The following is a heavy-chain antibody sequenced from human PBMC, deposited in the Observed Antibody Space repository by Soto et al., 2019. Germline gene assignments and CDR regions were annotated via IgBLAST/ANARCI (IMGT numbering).Heavy chain of an antibody. J-gene: IGHJ4*02. CDR1: GFTFSSNA. CDR2: ISGSGGST. V-gene: IGHV3-23*01. D-gene: IGHD3-22*01. CDR3: AKVYYYDSSGCFDY. Sequence: GGSLKLSCAASGFTFSSNAMSWVGQAPGKGLEWVSAISGSGGSTYYADSVKGRFTISRDNSKNTLYLQMNSLRAEDTAVYYCAKVYYYDSSGCFDYWGQGTLVTVSS.